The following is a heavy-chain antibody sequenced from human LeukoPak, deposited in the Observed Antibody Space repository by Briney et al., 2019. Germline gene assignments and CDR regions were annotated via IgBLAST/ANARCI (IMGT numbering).Heavy chain of an antibody. J-gene: IGHJ4*02. D-gene: IGHD3-10*01. Sequence: ASVKVSCKAFGYTFTSNYMHWVRQAPGQGPEWMGVISPSGGSTTYAQKFQGRVTLTRDMSTSTDYMELRSLRSDDTAVYYCARDYRDVLLWFGELSKWGQGTLVTVSS. CDR2: ISPSGGST. V-gene: IGHV1-46*01. CDR3: ARDYRDVLLWFGELSK. CDR1: GYTFTSNY.